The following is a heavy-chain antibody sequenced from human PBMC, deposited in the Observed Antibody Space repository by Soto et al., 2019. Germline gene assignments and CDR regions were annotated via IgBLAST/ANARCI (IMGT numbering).Heavy chain of an antibody. J-gene: IGHJ5*02. Sequence: PSETLSLTCGVSGGTIRSPDWWTWVRQPPGKGLEWIGEIFQSGSTNYTPSLESPVTISVDKSKNQFSLTLTSVTAADTAVYFCARGRGRYSSGWSWFDPWGQGILVTVSS. V-gene: IGHV4-4*02. CDR3: ARGRGRYSSGWSWFDP. CDR2: IFQSGST. CDR1: GGTIRSPDW. D-gene: IGHD6-19*01.